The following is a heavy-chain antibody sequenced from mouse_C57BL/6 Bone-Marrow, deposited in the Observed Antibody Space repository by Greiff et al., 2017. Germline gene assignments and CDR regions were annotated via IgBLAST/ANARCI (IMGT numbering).Heavy chain of an antibody. D-gene: IGHD4-1*01. CDR3: ARDELGPFDY. Sequence: EVQLVESGGGLVKPGGSLQLSCAASGFTFSSYAMSWFRQTPEKRLEWVATISDGGSYTYYPDNVKGRFTISRDNAKNNLYLQMSHLKSEDTAMYYCARDELGPFDYWGQGTTLTVSS. J-gene: IGHJ2*01. CDR1: GFTFSSYA. CDR2: ISDGGSYT. V-gene: IGHV5-4*01.